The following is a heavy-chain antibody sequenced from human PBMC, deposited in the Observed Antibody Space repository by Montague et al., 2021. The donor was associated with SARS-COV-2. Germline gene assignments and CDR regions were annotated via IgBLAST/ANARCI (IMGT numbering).Heavy chain of an antibody. V-gene: IGHV4-59*03. CDR2: IYYDGST. CDR1: GGSIRSHY. Sequence: SETLSLTCTVSGGSIRSHYWSWIRQTPGKGLEWIGYIYYDGSTNYHPSINSRVTTSVDSSKKQFSMVLSSVTAADTAVYYGARYGSYFEHWGQGTLVTVSS. J-gene: IGHJ4*02. CDR3: ARYGSYFEH. D-gene: IGHD1-26*01.